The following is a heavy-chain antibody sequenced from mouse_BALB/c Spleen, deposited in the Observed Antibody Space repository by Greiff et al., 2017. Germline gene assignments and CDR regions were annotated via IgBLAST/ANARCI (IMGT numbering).Heavy chain of an antibody. D-gene: IGHD2-4*01. CDR2: ISYDGSN. CDR1: GYSITSGYY. CDR3: ARGKDDYDWFAY. Sequence: EVQLQESGPGLVKPSQSLSLTCSVTGYSITSGYYWNWIRQFPGNKLEWMGYISYDGSNNYNPSLKNRISITRDTSKNQFFLKLNSVTTEDTATYYCARGKDDYDWFAYWGQGTLVTVSA. J-gene: IGHJ3*01. V-gene: IGHV3-6*02.